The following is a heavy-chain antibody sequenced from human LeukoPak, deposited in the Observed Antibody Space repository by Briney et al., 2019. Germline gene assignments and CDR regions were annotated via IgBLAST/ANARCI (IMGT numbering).Heavy chain of an antibody. J-gene: IGHJ4*02. CDR3: ARGRMAGTYVFDS. Sequence: ASVKVSCKVSGYTLTELSMHWVRQAPGKGLEWMGGFDPEDGETICAQKFQGRVTITADESTSTAYMELSSLRSEDTAVYYCARGRMAGTYVFDSWGQGTLVTVSS. CDR2: FDPEDGET. V-gene: IGHV1-24*01. D-gene: IGHD6-19*01. CDR1: GYTLTELS.